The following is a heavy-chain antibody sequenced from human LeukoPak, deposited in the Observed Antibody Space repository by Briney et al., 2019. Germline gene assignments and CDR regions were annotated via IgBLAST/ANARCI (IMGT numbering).Heavy chain of an antibody. Sequence: GGSLRLSCAASGFTFSSYEMNWVRQAPGKGLEWVSYISSSGGTIYYADSVKGRFTISRDNAKNSLYLQMNSLRAEDTAVYYCARGPSYYYDSSGYYDYWGQGTLVTVSS. CDR1: GFTFSSYE. J-gene: IGHJ4*02. V-gene: IGHV3-48*03. CDR2: ISSSGGTI. D-gene: IGHD3-22*01. CDR3: ARGPSYYYDSSGYYDY.